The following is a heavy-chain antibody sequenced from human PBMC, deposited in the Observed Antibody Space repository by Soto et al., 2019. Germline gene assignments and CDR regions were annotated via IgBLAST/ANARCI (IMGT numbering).Heavy chain of an antibody. J-gene: IGHJ6*02. V-gene: IGHV3-30-3*01. CDR3: ASAEYSSSWSDYYYGMDV. Sequence: SLILSCAASGFTFSSYAMHWVRQAPGKGLEWVAVISYDGSNKYYADSVKGRFTISRDNSKNTLYLQMNSLRAEDTAVYYCASAEYSSSWSDYYYGMDVWGQGTTVTVSS. CDR2: ISYDGSNK. D-gene: IGHD6-13*01. CDR1: GFTFSSYA.